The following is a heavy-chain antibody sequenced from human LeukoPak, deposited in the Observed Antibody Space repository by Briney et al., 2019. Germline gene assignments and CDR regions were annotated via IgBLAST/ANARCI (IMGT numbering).Heavy chain of an antibody. J-gene: IGHJ4*02. D-gene: IGHD3-10*01. Sequence: ASVKVSCKASGYTFTSYGISWVRQAPGQGLEWMGWISAYNGNTNYAQKLQGRVTMTTDTSTSTAYMELRSLRSDDTAVYYCARNLGYYGSGSYYNELPSWAWGGNSNYFDYWGQGTLVTVSS. CDR1: GYTFTSYG. CDR2: ISAYNGNT. V-gene: IGHV1-18*01. CDR3: ARNLGYYGSGSYYNELPSWAWGGNSNYFDY.